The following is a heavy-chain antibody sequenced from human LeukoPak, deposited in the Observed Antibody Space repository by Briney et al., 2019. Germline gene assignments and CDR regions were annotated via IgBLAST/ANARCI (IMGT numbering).Heavy chain of an antibody. J-gene: IGHJ4*02. Sequence: GGSLRLSCAASGFTVSSNYMSWVRQAPGKGLEWISVIYSGGSTYYADSVKGRFTISRDNSKNTLYLQMNSLRAEDTAVYYCARDSADYDILTGYFHYWGQGTLVTVSS. D-gene: IGHD3-9*01. CDR2: IYSGGST. CDR1: GFTVSSNY. V-gene: IGHV3-66*01. CDR3: ARDSADYDILTGYFHY.